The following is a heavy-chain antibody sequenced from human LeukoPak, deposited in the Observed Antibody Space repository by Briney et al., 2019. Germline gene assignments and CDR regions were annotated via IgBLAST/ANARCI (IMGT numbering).Heavy chain of an antibody. J-gene: IGHJ6*02. D-gene: IGHD6-13*01. CDR1: GGSVSNTIYY. CDR3: ARLLIGGYTTSRGYYYYGMDV. CDR2: INYSGTT. Sequence: SETLSLTCTVSGGSVSNTIYYWAWIRQPPGKGLEWIGNINYSGTTYYSPSLKSRVTISADTSKNQFSLKVSAMTAADTAVYYCARLLIGGYTTSRGYYYYGMDVWGQGTTVTVSS. V-gene: IGHV4-39*01.